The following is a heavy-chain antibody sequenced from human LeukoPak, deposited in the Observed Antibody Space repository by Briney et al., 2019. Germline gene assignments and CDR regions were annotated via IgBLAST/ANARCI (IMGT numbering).Heavy chain of an antibody. CDR1: GFTFSSFY. CDR3: AREFGPPDY. D-gene: IGHD3-10*01. V-gene: IGHV3-7*03. Sequence: GGSLRLSCAASGFTFSSFYMGWVRQAPGKGLEWVANIKEDGSEKYYVDSVKGRFTISRGNAKNSVYLQMNSLRAEDTAVYYCAREFGPPDYWGQGTLVTVSS. CDR2: IKEDGSEK. J-gene: IGHJ4*02.